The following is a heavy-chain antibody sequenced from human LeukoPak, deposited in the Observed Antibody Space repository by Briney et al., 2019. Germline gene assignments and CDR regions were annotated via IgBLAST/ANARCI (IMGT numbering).Heavy chain of an antibody. Sequence: SETLSLTCAVYGVSFSGYYWSWIRQPPGKGLEWIGEINHSGSTNYNPSLKSRVTISVDTSKNQFSLKLSSVTAADTAVYFCTRVSIHGDSDYWGQGTLVTVSS. J-gene: IGHJ4*02. CDR3: TRVSIHGDSDY. CDR2: INHSGST. D-gene: IGHD3-16*02. V-gene: IGHV4-34*01. CDR1: GVSFSGYY.